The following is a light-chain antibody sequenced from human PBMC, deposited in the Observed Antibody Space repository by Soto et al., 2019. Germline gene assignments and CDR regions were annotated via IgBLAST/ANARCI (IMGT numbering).Light chain of an antibody. CDR1: QSVSSY. CDR3: QQYNSWPPIT. V-gene: IGKV3-11*01. J-gene: IGKJ5*01. CDR2: DAS. Sequence: EIVLTQSPAPLSLSPGERATLSCRASQSVSSYLAWYQQKPGQAPRLLIYDASNRATGIPARFSGSGSGTDFTLTISSLQSEDFVVYYCQQYNSWPPITFGQGTRLEI.